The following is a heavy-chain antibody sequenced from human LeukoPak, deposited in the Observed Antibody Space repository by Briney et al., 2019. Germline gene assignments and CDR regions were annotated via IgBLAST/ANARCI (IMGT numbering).Heavy chain of an antibody. Sequence: ASVKVSCTASGYTFTCYYMHWVRHAPGQGLEWMGWINPNSGGTNYAQKFQGRVTMTRDTSISTAYMEMSRLRSDDTAVYYCARGSYDYVWGSYRPSYDIWGQGTLVTVSS. CDR3: ARGSYDYVWGSYRPSYDI. J-gene: IGHJ4*02. CDR1: GYTFTCYY. CDR2: INPNSGGT. V-gene: IGHV1-2*02. D-gene: IGHD3-16*02.